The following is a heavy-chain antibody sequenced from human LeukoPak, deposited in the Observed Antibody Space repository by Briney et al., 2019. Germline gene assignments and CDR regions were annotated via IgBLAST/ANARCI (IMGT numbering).Heavy chain of an antibody. CDR3: ASSWAYSGSYYGY. V-gene: IGHV4-34*01. CDR1: GGSFSGYY. J-gene: IGHJ4*02. CDR2: INHSGST. Sequence: SETLSLTCAVYGGSFSGYYWSWIRQPPGKGLEWIGEINHSGSTNYNPSLKSRVTMSVETSKNQFSLKLSSVTAADTAVYYCASSWAYSGSYYGYWGQGTLVTVSS. D-gene: IGHD1-26*01.